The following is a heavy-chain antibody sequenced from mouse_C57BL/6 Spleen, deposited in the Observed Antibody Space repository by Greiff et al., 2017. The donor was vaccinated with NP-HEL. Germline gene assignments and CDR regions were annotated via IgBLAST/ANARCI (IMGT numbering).Heavy chain of an antibody. J-gene: IGHJ2*01. Sequence: QVQLQQSGAELVRPGASVKMSCKASGYTFTSYNMHWVKQTPRQGLEWIGAIYPGHGDTSYNQKLTGKANLHVAKSSSTSYMQLSSLTSEDSAVYFCARGTTVVAPFDYWGQGTTLTVSS. CDR3: ARGTTVVAPFDY. V-gene: IGHV1-12*01. CDR2: IYPGHGDT. CDR1: GYTFTSYN. D-gene: IGHD1-1*01.